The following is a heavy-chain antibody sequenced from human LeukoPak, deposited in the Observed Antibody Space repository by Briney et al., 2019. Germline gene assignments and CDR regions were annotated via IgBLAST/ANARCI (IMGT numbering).Heavy chain of an antibody. J-gene: IGHJ6*02. CDR3: ARGEVRGVIIEKGFYYYGMDV. Sequence: SVKVSCKASGGTFSSYAISWVRQAPGQGLEWMGGIIPIFGTANYAQKFQGRVTITADESTSTAYMELSSLRSEDTAVYYCARGEVRGVIIEKGFYYYGMDVWGQGTLVAVSS. D-gene: IGHD3-10*01. V-gene: IGHV1-69*01. CDR2: IIPIFGTA. CDR1: GGTFSSYA.